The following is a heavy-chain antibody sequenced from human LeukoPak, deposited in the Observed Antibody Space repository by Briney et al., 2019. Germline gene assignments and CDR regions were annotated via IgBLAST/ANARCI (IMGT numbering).Heavy chain of an antibody. CDR2: IKSDGITT. CDR3: ARGATYAYYFDF. D-gene: IGHD1-26*01. CDR1: GFTFSSHW. V-gene: IGHV3-74*01. J-gene: IGHJ4*02. Sequence: GGSLRLSCAASGFTFSSHWMHWVRQAPGKGLVWVSRIKSDGITTNYADFVRGRFTISRDNAKNTLYLQINSLRAEDTAVYYCARGATYAYYFDFWGQGGLVTVSS.